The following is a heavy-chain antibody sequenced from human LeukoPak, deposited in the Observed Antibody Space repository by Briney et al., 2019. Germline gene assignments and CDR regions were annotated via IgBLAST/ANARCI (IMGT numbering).Heavy chain of an antibody. J-gene: IGHJ5*02. D-gene: IGHD1-26*01. V-gene: IGHV1-69*05. CDR3: ARDSYAGANWFDP. CDR1: GGTFSSYA. CDR2: IIPIFGTA. Sequence: ASVKVPCKASGGTFSSYAISWVRQAPGQGLEWMGGIIPIFGTANYAQKFQGRVTITTDESTSTAYMELSSLRSEDTAVYYCARDSYAGANWFDPWGQGTLVTVSS.